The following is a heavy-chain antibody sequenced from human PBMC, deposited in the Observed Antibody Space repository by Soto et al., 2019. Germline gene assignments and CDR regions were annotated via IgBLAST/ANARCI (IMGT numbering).Heavy chain of an antibody. CDR2: IIPILGIA. D-gene: IGHD4-17*01. CDR3: ARGSPDYGDLDY. CDR1: GGTFSSYT. Sequence: QVQLVQSGAEVKKPGSSVKDSCKASGGTFSSYTISWVRQAPGQWLEWMGRIIPILGIANYAQKFQGRVTITADKSTSTAYMELSSLRSEDTAVSYCARGSPDYGDLDYWGQGTLVTVSS. V-gene: IGHV1-69*02. J-gene: IGHJ4*02.